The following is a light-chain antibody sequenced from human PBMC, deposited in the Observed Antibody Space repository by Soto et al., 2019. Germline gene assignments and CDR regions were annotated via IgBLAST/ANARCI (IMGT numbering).Light chain of an antibody. J-gene: IGKJ4*01. CDR3: QQLNSFPFT. CDR1: RGINSY. V-gene: IGKV1-9*01. Sequence: DIQLTQSPSFLSASVGDRVTITCRASRGINSYFTWYQQKPGRAPKLLIYAASTLQSGVPSRFSGSGSGTEFTLTISNLQPEDFATYYCQQLNSFPFTFGGGTKVDIK. CDR2: AAS.